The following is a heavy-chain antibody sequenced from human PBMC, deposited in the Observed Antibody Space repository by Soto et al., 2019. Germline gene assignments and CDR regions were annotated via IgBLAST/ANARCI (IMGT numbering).Heavy chain of an antibody. Sequence: SETLSLTCTVSGGSISSGDYYWSWIRQPPGKGLEWIGYIYYSGSTYYNPSLKSRVTISVDTSKNQFSLKLSSVTAADTAVYYCARGGSSSGYYFFDYWGQGTLVTVS. CDR3: ARGGSSSGYYFFDY. J-gene: IGHJ4*02. CDR2: IYYSGST. CDR1: GGSISSGDYY. V-gene: IGHV4-30-4*01. D-gene: IGHD3-22*01.